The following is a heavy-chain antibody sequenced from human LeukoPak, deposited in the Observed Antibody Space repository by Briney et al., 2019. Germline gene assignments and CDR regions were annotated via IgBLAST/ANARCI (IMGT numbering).Heavy chain of an antibody. CDR2: IRYDGSKK. CDR1: GFIFRGYG. Sequence: GGSLRLSCAASGFIFRGYGMHWVRQAPGKGLEWVASIRYDGSKKYYVDSVKGRFTISRDNSKNSLYLQMNSLRTEDTAFYYCAKDRSRSYSSFDSWGQGTLVTVSS. CDR3: AKDRSRSYSSFDS. J-gene: IGHJ4*02. D-gene: IGHD6-19*01. V-gene: IGHV3-30*02.